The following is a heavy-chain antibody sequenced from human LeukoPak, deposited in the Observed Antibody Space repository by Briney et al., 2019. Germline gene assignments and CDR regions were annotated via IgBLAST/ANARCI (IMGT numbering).Heavy chain of an antibody. CDR2: IYYSGST. D-gene: IGHD2-2*01. V-gene: IGHV4-30-4*08. Sequence: SETLSLPCTLSGGSISSGDYYWSWIRQPPGKGLEWIGYIYYSGSTYYNPSLKSRVTISVDTYKIQFSLKLSSVTAADTAVYYCASGYCSSTSCYQGDAFDIWGQGTMVTVSS. CDR3: ASGYCSSTSCYQGDAFDI. CDR1: GGSISSGDYY. J-gene: IGHJ3*02.